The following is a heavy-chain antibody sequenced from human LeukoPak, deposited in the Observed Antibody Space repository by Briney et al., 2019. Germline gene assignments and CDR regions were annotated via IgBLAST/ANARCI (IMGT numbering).Heavy chain of an antibody. CDR3: AKVVMITFRGVTAPFDY. V-gene: IGHV3-23*01. CDR1: GFTFSSYA. D-gene: IGHD3-16*01. Sequence: GGSLRLSCAASGFTFSSYAMSWVRQAPGKGLEWVSAISGSGGSTYYADSVKGRFTISRDNSKNTLYLQMNSLRAEDTAVYYCAKVVMITFRGVTAPFDYWGQGTLVTVSS. CDR2: ISGSGGST. J-gene: IGHJ4*02.